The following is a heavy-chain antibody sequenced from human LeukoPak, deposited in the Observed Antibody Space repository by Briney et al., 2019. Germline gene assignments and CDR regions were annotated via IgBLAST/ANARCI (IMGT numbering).Heavy chain of an antibody. CDR2: IRNKVNNYII. D-gene: IGHD1-26*01. Sequence: GSLRLSCAASGFTFSDHYMDWVRQAPGKGLEWVGRIRNKVNNYIIKYAASVNGRFTISRDDSKNSLYLQMNSLKTEDTAVYYCAREPYSGRYLSFDYWGQGTLVTVSS. CDR1: GFTFSDHY. CDR3: AREPYSGRYLSFDY. V-gene: IGHV3-72*01. J-gene: IGHJ4*02.